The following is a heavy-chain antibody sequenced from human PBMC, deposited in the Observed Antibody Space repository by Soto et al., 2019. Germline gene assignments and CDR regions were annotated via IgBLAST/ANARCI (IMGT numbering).Heavy chain of an antibody. CDR1: VDSVSRNRAA. CDR2: TYYRSKWYN. V-gene: IGHV6-1*01. Sequence: SGALSVTCAISVDSVSRNRAAWSWTRHSTSRGIEWLGRTYYRSKWYNHYAGSTKSRIIINPDTSKNQYSLQLNSVTPAATAVYYCAMGTGTFDSWAQGTRAT. CDR3: AMGTGTFDS. J-gene: IGHJ4*02. D-gene: IGHD2-8*02.